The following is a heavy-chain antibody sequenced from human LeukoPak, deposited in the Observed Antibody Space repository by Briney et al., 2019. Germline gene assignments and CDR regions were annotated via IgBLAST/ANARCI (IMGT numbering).Heavy chain of an antibody. Sequence: SQTLSLTCTVSGGSISSGDYYWSWIRQPPGKGLEWIGYIYYSGSTYYNPSLKSRVTISVDTSKNQFSLKLSSVTAADTAVYYCAREEGYCSSTSCNGGEAWFDPWGQGALVTVSP. V-gene: IGHV4-30-4*01. CDR1: GGSISSGDYY. CDR2: IYYSGST. J-gene: IGHJ5*02. D-gene: IGHD2-2*01. CDR3: AREEGYCSSTSCNGGEAWFDP.